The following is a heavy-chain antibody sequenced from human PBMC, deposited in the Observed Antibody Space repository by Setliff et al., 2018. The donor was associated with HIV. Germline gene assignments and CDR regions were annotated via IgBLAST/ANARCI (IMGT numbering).Heavy chain of an antibody. V-gene: IGHV1-2*02. CDR3: AREESYADGKGALDY. CDR1: GYTFTAYY. Sequence: ASVKVSCKTSGYTFTAYYIHWVRQAPGQGLEWMGWINSNNGVTKYAQNFQGRVTMTRDTSITTAYMELSSLISDDTAVYYCAREESYADGKGALDYWGQGTLVTVSS. CDR2: INSNNGVT. D-gene: IGHD3-16*01. J-gene: IGHJ4*02.